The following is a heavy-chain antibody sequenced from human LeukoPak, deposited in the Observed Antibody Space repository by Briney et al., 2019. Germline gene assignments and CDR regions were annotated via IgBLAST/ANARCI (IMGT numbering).Heavy chain of an antibody. CDR1: GLTFSSYE. D-gene: IGHD3-10*02. CDR2: SSGSTI. Sequence: PGGSLRLSCAASGLTFSSYEMNWVRQAPGKGLEWVSSSGSTIYYADSVKGRFTISRDNAKNSLYLQMNSLRAEDTAVYSCAELGITMIGGVWGKGTTVTISS. CDR3: AELGITMIGGV. V-gene: IGHV3-48*03. J-gene: IGHJ6*04.